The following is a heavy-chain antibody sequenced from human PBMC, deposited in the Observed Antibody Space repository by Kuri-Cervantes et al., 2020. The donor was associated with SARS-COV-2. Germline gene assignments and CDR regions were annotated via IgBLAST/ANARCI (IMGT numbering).Heavy chain of an antibody. CDR2: IYYSGST. D-gene: IGHD2-15*01. J-gene: IGHJ6*02. V-gene: IGHV4-59*01. CDR3: ARGDCSGGSCYGMDV. CDR1: GGSISSYS. Sequence: SETLSLTCTVSGGSISSYSWSWIRQPPGKGLEWIGYIYYSGSTNYNPSLKSRVTISVDTSKNQFSLKLSSVTAADTAVYYCARGDCSGGSCYGMDVWGQGTTVTVSS.